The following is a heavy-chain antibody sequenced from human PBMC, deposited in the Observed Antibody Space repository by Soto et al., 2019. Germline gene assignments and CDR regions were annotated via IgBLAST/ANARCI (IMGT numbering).Heavy chain of an antibody. D-gene: IGHD3-22*01. J-gene: IGHJ4*02. CDR3: ARAGYDSSGYYLGTFDY. CDR2: ISAYNGNT. V-gene: IGHV1-18*01. CDR1: GYTFTSYG. Sequence: ASVKVSCKASGYTFTSYGISWVRQAPGQGLEWMGWISAYNGNTNYAQKLQGRVTMTTDTSTSTAYMELRSLRSDDTAVYYCARAGYDSSGYYLGTFDYWGQGTLVTGSS.